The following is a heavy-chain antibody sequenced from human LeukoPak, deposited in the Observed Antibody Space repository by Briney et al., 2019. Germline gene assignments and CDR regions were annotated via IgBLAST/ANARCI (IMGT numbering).Heavy chain of an antibody. CDR1: GFIFRNYG. V-gene: IGHV3-23*01. D-gene: IGHD5-24*01. CDR2: VHGRT. Sequence: GGSLRLSCAASGFIFRNYGMSWVRQAPGKGLEWVSTVHGRTYYADSGKGRFTISRDDSRSTLYLQMDNLRAEDTAVYYCAKDQTGDGYNSIWGQGTLVTVSS. J-gene: IGHJ4*02. CDR3: AKDQTGDGYNSI.